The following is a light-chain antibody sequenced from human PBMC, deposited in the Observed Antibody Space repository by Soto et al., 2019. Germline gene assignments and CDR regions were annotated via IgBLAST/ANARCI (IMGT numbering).Light chain of an antibody. CDR2: EVS. Sequence: QSVLTQPASVSGSPGQSITISCTGTSSDVGAYNFVSWYQQRPGKAPQFMIYEVSYRPSGVSNRFSGSKSGNTASLTISGLQAEDEADYYCSSYTTSDTYVFGTGTKLTVL. CDR1: SSDVGAYNF. V-gene: IGLV2-14*01. CDR3: SSYTTSDTYV. J-gene: IGLJ1*01.